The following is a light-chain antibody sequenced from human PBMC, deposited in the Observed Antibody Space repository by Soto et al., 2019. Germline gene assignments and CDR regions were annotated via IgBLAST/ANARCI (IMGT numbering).Light chain of an antibody. CDR2: DAS. V-gene: IGKV3-11*01. Sequence: EIVLTQSPATLSLSPGERATLSCRASQSVSSYLAWYQQKPGQAPRLLIYDASNRATGIPARFSGSGSGTYFTLTISSLEPEGFAVYYWQQRSNWPRLTFGGGTKVEIK. CDR1: QSVSSY. J-gene: IGKJ4*01. CDR3: QQRSNWPRLT.